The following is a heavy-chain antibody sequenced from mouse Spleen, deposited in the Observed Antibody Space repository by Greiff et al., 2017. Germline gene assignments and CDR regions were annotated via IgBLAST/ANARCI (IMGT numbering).Heavy chain of an antibody. CDR2: INPYNDGT. D-gene: IGHD2-1*01. Sequence: VQLKQSGPELVKPGASVKMSCKASGYTFTSYVMHWVKQKPGQGLEWIGYINPYNDGTKYNEKFKGKATLTSDKSSSTAYMELSSLTSEDSAVYYCAREGYGNYFHFDYWGQGTTLTVSS. CDR1: GYTFTSYV. V-gene: IGHV1-14*01. CDR3: AREGYGNYFHFDY. J-gene: IGHJ2*01.